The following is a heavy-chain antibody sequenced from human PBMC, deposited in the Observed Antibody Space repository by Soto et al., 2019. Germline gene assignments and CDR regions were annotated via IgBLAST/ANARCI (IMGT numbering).Heavy chain of an antibody. J-gene: IGHJ5*02. CDR3: ARDAPPLAYYYDPNWFDL. D-gene: IGHD3-22*01. Sequence: PGGSLRLSCAASGFTFSSYSMNWVRQAPGKGLEWVSYISSSSSTIYYADSVKGRFTISRDNAKNSLYLQMNSLRDEDTAVYYCARDAPPLAYYYDPNWFDLWGQGTLVTVSS. CDR2: ISSSSSTI. CDR1: GFTFSSYS. V-gene: IGHV3-48*02.